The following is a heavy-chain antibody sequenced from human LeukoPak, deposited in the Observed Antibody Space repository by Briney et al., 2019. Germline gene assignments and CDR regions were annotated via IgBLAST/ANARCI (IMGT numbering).Heavy chain of an antibody. CDR3: ATNYGGAYYYGMDV. Sequence: ASVKVSCKASGGTFSSYAISWVRQAPGQGLEWMGGIIPIFGTANYAQKFQGRVTITADESTSTAYMELSSLRSEDTAVYYCATNYGGAYYYGMDVWGQGTTVTVSS. J-gene: IGHJ6*02. V-gene: IGHV1-69*13. D-gene: IGHD4-23*01. CDR1: GGTFSSYA. CDR2: IIPIFGTA.